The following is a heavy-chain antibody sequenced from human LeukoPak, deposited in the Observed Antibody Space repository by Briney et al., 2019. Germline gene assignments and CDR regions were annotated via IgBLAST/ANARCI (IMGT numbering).Heavy chain of an antibody. D-gene: IGHD3-22*01. CDR3: ARESSSGYFDY. CDR2: INPNSGGT. J-gene: IGHJ4*02. Sequence: RASVKVSCKASGYTFTVYYMHWVRQAPGQGLEWMGWINPNSGGTNYAQKFQGRVTMTRDTSISTAYMELSRLRSDDTAVYYCARESSSGYFDYWGQGTLVTVSS. CDR1: GYTFTVYY. V-gene: IGHV1-2*02.